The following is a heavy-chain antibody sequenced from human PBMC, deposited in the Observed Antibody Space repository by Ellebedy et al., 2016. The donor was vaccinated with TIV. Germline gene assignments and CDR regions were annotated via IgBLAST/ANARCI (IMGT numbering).Heavy chain of an antibody. V-gene: IGHV3-48*04. Sequence: GGSLRLXCAASGFTFSSYSMNWVRQAPGKGLEWVSYISSSSSTIYYADSVKGRFTISRDNAKNSLYLQMNSLRAEDTAVYYCARDSWFGELSANWFDPWGQGTLVTVSS. CDR2: ISSSSSTI. J-gene: IGHJ5*02. D-gene: IGHD3-10*01. CDR3: ARDSWFGELSANWFDP. CDR1: GFTFSSYS.